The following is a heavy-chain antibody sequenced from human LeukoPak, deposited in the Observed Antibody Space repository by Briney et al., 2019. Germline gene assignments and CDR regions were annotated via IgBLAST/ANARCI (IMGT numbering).Heavy chain of an antibody. J-gene: IGHJ6*02. CDR3: ARHFDDYGDYLGYYYGMDV. CDR1: GGSISSYY. V-gene: IGHV4-59*08. Sequence: SETLSLTCTVSGGSISSYYWSWIRQPPGKGLEWIGYIYYSGSTNYNPSLKSRVTISVDTSKNQFSLKLSSVTAADTAVYYRARHFDDYGDYLGYYYGMDVWGQGTTVTVSS. CDR2: IYYSGST. D-gene: IGHD4-17*01.